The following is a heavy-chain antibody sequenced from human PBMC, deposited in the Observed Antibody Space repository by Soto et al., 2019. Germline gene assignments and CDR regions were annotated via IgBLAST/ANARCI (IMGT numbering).Heavy chain of an antibody. V-gene: IGHV1-69*13. CDR2: TIPIFGTA. Sequence: SVKVSCKASGGSFTYTLSWVRQAPGQGLEWMGGTIPIFGTANYAQKFQGRVTITADESTKTAYMELSTLRSEDTAVYYCARLHSHGTYGMDVWGQGTTVTVSS. CDR3: ARLHSHGTYGMDV. D-gene: IGHD5-18*01. J-gene: IGHJ6*02. CDR1: GGSFTYT.